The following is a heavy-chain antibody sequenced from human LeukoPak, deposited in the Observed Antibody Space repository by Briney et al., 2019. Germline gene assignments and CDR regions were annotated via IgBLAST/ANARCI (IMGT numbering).Heavy chain of an antibody. V-gene: IGHV4-61*01. CDR2: IYYSGST. Sequence: SETLSLTCTVSGGSVSSGSYYWTWIRQPPGKGLEWIGYIYYSGSTNYNPSLKSRVTISVDTSQNQFSLKLTSVTAADTAVYHCAREDSSSWYRWFDPWGQGTLVTVSS. J-gene: IGHJ5*02. CDR1: GGSVSSGSYY. D-gene: IGHD6-13*01. CDR3: AREDSSSWYRWFDP.